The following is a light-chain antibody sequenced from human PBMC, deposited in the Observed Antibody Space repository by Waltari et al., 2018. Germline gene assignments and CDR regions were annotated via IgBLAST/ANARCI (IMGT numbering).Light chain of an antibody. Sequence: DIMMTQSPDSLAVSLGERATINCKSSQSILFTSNNKNYLAWYQQKPGQPPELLIYWASIRESGVPVRCSGSGYGTDFTLTISSLQTEDVAVYYCQQYYSTPYTFGQGTKLEI. CDR3: QQYYSTPYT. V-gene: IGKV4-1*01. J-gene: IGKJ2*01. CDR1: QSILFTSNNKNY. CDR2: WAS.